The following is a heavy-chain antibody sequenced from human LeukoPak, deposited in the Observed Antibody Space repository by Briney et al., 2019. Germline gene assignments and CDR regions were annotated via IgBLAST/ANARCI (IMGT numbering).Heavy chain of an antibody. J-gene: IGHJ4*02. CDR1: GFTFSSYA. CDR3: AKGHYYGSGSYFDY. V-gene: IGHV3-23*01. CDR2: ISGSGGST. D-gene: IGHD3-10*01. Sequence: GGSLRLSCAASGFTFSSYAMSWVRQAPGKGLEWVSAISGSGGSTYYADSVKGRFTISRDNSKNTLYLQMNSLRAEDTAVYYRAKGHYYGSGSYFDYWGQGTLVTVSS.